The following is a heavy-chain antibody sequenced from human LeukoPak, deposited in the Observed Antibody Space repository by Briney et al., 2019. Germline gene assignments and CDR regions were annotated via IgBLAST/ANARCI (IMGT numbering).Heavy chain of an antibody. V-gene: IGHV3-23*01. CDR1: GFTFSSYA. J-gene: IGHJ4*02. CDR2: ISGSGVST. CDR3: AKYVGGYNYVDY. D-gene: IGHD5-18*01. Sequence: GGSLRLACSASGFTFSSYAMSWVRQAPGKGLERVSAISGSGVSTYYADSVKGRFTISRDNYRDTLYLQMNSLRAEDTAVYYCAKYVGGYNYVDYWGQGTLVTVSS.